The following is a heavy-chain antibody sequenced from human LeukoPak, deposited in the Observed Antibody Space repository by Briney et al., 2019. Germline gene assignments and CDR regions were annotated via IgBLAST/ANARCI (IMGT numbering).Heavy chain of an antibody. CDR3: ARDGLPYYYAMDV. CDR1: GFTSNSNS. V-gene: IGHV3-21*01. D-gene: IGHD5-12*01. CDR2: ISGSSTYI. J-gene: IGHJ6*02. Sequence: GGSLRLSYAASGFTSNSNSMHWVRQAPGKGLEWVSSISGSSTYIYYADSVKGRFTISRDNAKKSVYLQMNSLRAEDTAVYYCARDGLPYYYAMDVWGQGTTVTVSS.